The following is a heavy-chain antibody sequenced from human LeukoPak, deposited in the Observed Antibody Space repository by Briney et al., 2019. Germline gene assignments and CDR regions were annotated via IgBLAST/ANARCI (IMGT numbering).Heavy chain of an antibody. CDR2: ISNNGGST. V-gene: IGHV3-64*01. D-gene: IGHD4-17*01. Sequence: GGSLRLSCAASGFIFSNYAMHWVRQSPGKGLEYVSGISNNGGSTYYANSVKGRFTISRDNSKNTLYLQMNSLRAEDTAVYYCAGDYGDYNDAFDIWGQGTMVTVSS. CDR3: AGDYGDYNDAFDI. J-gene: IGHJ3*02. CDR1: GFIFSNYA.